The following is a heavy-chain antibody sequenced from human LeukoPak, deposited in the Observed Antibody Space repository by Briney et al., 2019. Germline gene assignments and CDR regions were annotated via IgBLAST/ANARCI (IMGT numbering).Heavy chain of an antibody. CDR3: ARGPLGRGWYYFDY. Sequence: ASVKVSCRASGYTFTSYGISWVRQAPGQGLEWMGWISAYNGNTNYAQKLQGRVTMTTDTSTSTAYMELRSLRSDDTAVYYCARGPLGRGWYYFDYWGQGTLVTVSS. CDR2: ISAYNGNT. CDR1: GYTFTSYG. V-gene: IGHV1-18*01. J-gene: IGHJ4*02. D-gene: IGHD6-19*01.